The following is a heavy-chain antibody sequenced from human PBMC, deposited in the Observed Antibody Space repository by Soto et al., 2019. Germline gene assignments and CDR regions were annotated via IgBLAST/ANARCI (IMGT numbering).Heavy chain of an antibody. CDR3: ARDGESERYYRWYFDL. CDR2: IWYDGTNV. CDR1: GFTFSTFG. J-gene: IGHJ2*01. V-gene: IGHV3-33*01. Sequence: QVQLVESGGGVVQPGRSLRLSCAASGFTFSTFGMHWVRQAPGKGLEWVAIIWYDGTNVYYSDSVRGRFTISRDNSKNTRYLKKESLGVENTAVYYCARDGESERYYRWYFDLWGRGTLVTVSS. D-gene: IGHD1-26*01.